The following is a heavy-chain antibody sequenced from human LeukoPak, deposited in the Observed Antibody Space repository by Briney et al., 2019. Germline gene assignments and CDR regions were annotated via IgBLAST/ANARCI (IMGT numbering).Heavy chain of an antibody. V-gene: IGHV4-4*07. D-gene: IGHD2-2*01. CDR3: ARDRVPAAPSDYHYYYGMDV. CDR1: GGSISSYY. Sequence: PSETLSLTCTVSGGSISSYYWSWIRQPAGKGLEWIGRIYTSGSTNYNPSLKSRVTMSVDTSKNQFSLKLSSVTAADTAVYYCARDRVPAAPSDYHYYYGMDVWGQGTTVTVSS. CDR2: IYTSGST. J-gene: IGHJ6*02.